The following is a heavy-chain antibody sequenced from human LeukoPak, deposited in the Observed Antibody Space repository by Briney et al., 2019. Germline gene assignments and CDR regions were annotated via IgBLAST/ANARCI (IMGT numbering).Heavy chain of an antibody. CDR1: GFTFSSYS. Sequence: GGSLRLSCAASGFTFSSYSMNWVRQAPGKGLEWVSYISSSSSTIYYADSVKGRFNISRDNAKNSLYLQMNSLRAEDTAVYYCAREENGDFPYYYYYMDVWGKGTTVTVSS. D-gene: IGHD4-17*01. CDR2: ISSSSSTI. V-gene: IGHV3-48*01. J-gene: IGHJ6*03. CDR3: AREENGDFPYYYYYMDV.